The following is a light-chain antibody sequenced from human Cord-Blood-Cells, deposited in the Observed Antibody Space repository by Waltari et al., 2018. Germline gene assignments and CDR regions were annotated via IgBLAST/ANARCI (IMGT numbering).Light chain of an antibody. CDR1: QGISNS. Sequence: DIQMTQSPSSLSASVGDRVTITCRASQGISNSLAWYQQKPGKAPKLLLYAASRLESGVPSRFSGSGSGTDYTLTICSLQPEDFATYYCQQYYSTPHTLGQGTKLEIK. J-gene: IGKJ2*01. CDR2: AAS. V-gene: IGKV1-NL1*01. CDR3: QQYYSTPHT.